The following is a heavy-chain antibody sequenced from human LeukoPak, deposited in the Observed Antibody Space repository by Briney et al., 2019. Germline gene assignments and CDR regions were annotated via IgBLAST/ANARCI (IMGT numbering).Heavy chain of an antibody. CDR1: GFKFSSYS. V-gene: IGHV3-21*01. CDR3: AGVIMLPCYFGY. J-gene: IGHJ4*02. D-gene: IGHD3-10*02. CDR2: ISTSSSYI. Sequence: GGSLRLSCSASGFKFSSYSMKWVRQAPGKGLEWVSFISTSSSYIYYADSLKGRFTISRDNAKNSLYLQMNSLRAEDTAVYYCAGVIMLPCYFGYWGQGTLVTVSS.